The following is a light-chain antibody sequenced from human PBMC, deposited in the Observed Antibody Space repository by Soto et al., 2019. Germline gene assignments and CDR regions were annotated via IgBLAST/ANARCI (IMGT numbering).Light chain of an antibody. Sequence: DIQMTQSPSTLSASVGDRVTITCRASQSIDTWLAWYQQKPGKAPKLLIYRASSFESGVPSRFSCSGSGTEFTLTISSLQPDDFSTYYCQRYDTYSGTFGPGTKVDIK. J-gene: IGKJ3*01. CDR1: QSIDTW. CDR3: QRYDTYSGT. V-gene: IGKV1-5*03. CDR2: RAS.